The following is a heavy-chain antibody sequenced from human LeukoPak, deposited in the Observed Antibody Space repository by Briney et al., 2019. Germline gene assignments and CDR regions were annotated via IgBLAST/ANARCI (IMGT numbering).Heavy chain of an antibody. V-gene: IGHV3-21*01. CDR2: ISSSSSYI. CDR1: GFTFSSYS. Sequence: GGSLRLSCAASGFTFSSYSMNWVRQAPGKGLEWVSSISSSSSYIYYADSVKGRFTISRDNAKNSLYLQMNSLRAEDTAVYYCARDHTEWLVRGYWGQGTLVTVSS. D-gene: IGHD6-19*01. J-gene: IGHJ4*02. CDR3: ARDHTEWLVRGY.